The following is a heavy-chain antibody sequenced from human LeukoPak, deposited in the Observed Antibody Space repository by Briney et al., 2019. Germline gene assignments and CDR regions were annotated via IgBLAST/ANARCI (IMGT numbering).Heavy chain of an antibody. CDR2: ISAGGGST. Sequence: GGSLRLSCAASGFTFSGYAMSWLRQAPAKGLEWVSDISAGGGSTYYADSVKGRFTISRDNSKNTVYLQMNSLRAEDTAVYYCAKETNNILTGYYTFDHWGQGILVTVSS. CDR1: GFTFSGYA. D-gene: IGHD3-9*01. CDR3: AKETNNILTGYYTFDH. V-gene: IGHV3-23*01. J-gene: IGHJ4*02.